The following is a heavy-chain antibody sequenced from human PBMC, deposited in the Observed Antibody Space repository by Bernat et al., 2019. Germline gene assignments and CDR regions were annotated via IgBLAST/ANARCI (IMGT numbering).Heavy chain of an antibody. D-gene: IGHD1-26*01. CDR2: IRDDGSDE. Sequence: QVQLVESGGGVVQPGGSLRLSCAASGFTFSSYGMHWVRQAPGKGLEWVAFIRDDGSDEYYVDSVKGRFTISRDTSKNTLYLQMNSLRAEDTAVYYCARGGGSYSQSLPFDIWGQGTVVSVSS. CDR1: GFTFSSYG. J-gene: IGHJ3*02. V-gene: IGHV3-30*02. CDR3: ARGGGSYSQSLPFDI.